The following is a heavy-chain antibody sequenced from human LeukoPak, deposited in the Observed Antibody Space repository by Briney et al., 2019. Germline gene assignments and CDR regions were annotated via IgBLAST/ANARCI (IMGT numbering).Heavy chain of an antibody. Sequence: ASMKVSCKASGYTFTSYAMNWVRQAPGQGLEWMGWINPNTGNPTYAQGFTGRFVFSLDTSVSTAYLQISSLKAEDTAVYYCAGKIAWWALDIWGQGTMVTVSS. CDR1: GYTFTSYA. CDR3: AGKIAWWALDI. J-gene: IGHJ3*02. D-gene: IGHD2-8*02. CDR2: INPNTGNP. V-gene: IGHV7-4-1*02.